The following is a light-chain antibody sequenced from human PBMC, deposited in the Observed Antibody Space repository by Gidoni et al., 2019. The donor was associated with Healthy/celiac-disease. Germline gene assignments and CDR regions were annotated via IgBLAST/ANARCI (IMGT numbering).Light chain of an antibody. V-gene: IGKV3-15*01. CDR1: QRGSSN. Sequence: EIVMTQSPATLSVSPGERAALSCRASQRGSSNLAWYQQKPGQAPRLLIYGASTRATGIPARFSGSGCGTEFTLPIISLQSEDFAVYYCQQYNNCPPWTFGQGTKLEIK. J-gene: IGKJ2*02. CDR3: QQYNNCPPWT. CDR2: GAS.